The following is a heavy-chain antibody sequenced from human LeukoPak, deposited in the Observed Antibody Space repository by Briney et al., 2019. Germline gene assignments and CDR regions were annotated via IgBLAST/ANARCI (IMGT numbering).Heavy chain of an antibody. CDR1: GFTITNYW. J-gene: IGHJ4*02. CDR2: IKQDGSGK. V-gene: IGHV3-7*01. Sequence: PGGSLRLSCEVSGFTITNYWMSWVRQAPGKGLEWVANIKQDGSGKFYVDSVKGRFTISRDSAKNSLYLQMNSLRDEDTAVYHCARDPFDYWGQGTLVTVSS. CDR3: ARDPFDY.